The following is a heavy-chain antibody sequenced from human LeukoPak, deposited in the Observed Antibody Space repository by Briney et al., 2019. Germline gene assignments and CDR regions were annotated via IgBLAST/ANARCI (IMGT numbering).Heavy chain of an antibody. J-gene: IGHJ4*02. CDR2: ISSSSSYI. CDR1: GFTFNNYV. Sequence: RTGGSLRLSCAASGFTFNNYVMSWVRQAPGKGLEWVSSISSSSSYIYYADSVKGRFTISRDNAKNSLYLQMNSLRAEDTAVYYCARAGVVPAAINSNYGFDYWGQGTLVTVSS. CDR3: ARAGVVPAAINSNYGFDY. V-gene: IGHV3-21*01. D-gene: IGHD2-2*02.